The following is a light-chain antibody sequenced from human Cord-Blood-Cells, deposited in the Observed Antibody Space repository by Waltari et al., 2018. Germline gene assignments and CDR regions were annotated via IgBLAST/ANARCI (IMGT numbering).Light chain of an antibody. CDR2: AAS. J-gene: IGKJ2*03. CDR1: QSHRSY. V-gene: IGKV1-39*01. CDR3: RHSYSTPYS. Sequence: EIQMNASPSSLSASVGDRVNLLRRASQSHRSYLNWYQQKPGKAHKLRIYAASSLQSGVPSRFSGRGSGTDFSLTISSLQPEDCAAYYGRHSYSTPYSFGQGTKLEIK.